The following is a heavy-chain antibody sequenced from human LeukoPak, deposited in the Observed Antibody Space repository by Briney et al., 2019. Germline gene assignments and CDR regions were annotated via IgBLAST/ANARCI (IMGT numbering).Heavy chain of an antibody. CDR2: IFDAGRT. D-gene: IGHD6-19*01. V-gene: IGHV3-53*01. CDR3: AGATKWLAHDF. J-gene: IGHJ4*02. CDR1: GFTVGGTY. Sequence: PGGSLRLSCAASGFTVGGTYMSWVRQAAGKGWEWVSTIFDAGRTTYADSVKGRFTISRDNYKNTLFLQMKSLRADDTAVYYCAGATKWLAHDFWGQGTQVTVSS.